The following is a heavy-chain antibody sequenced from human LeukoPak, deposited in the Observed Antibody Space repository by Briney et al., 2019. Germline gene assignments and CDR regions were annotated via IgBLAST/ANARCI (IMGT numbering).Heavy chain of an antibody. CDR3: ARAPMIVVIELNWFDP. CDR1: GYTFTGYY. D-gene: IGHD3-22*01. V-gene: IGHV1-2*02. CDR2: INPNSGGT. Sequence: ASVKVSCKASGYTFTGYYMHWVRQAPGQGLEWMGWINPNSGGTNYAQKFQGGVTMTRDTSISTAYMELSRLRSDDTAVYYCARAPMIVVIELNWFDPWGQGTLVTVSS. J-gene: IGHJ5*02.